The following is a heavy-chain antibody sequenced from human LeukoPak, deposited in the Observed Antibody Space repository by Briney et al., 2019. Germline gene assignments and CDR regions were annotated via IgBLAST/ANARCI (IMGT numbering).Heavy chain of an antibody. D-gene: IGHD2-2*01. J-gene: IGHJ6*02. CDR2: INPNSGGT. V-gene: IGHV1-2*02. CDR3: ARDLTQLPAATYYYYYYGMDV. CDR1: GYTFTDYY. Sequence: ASVKVSCKASGYTFTDYYMHWVRQAPGQGLEWMGWINPNSGGTNYAQKFQGRVTMTRDTSISTAYMELSRLRSDDTAVYYCARDLTQLPAATYYYYYYGMDVWGQGTTVTVSS.